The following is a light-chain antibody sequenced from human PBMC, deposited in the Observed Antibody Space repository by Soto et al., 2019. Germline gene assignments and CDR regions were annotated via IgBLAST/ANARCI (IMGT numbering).Light chain of an antibody. CDR2: EVS. CDR3: SSYTSSSTPYV. Sequence: QSVLTQPRSVSGSPGQSVTMSCTGTSSDVGAYNYVSWYQQHPGKAPKLMIYEVSNRPSGVSNRFSGSKSGNTASLTISGLQAEDEADYYCSSYTSSSTPYVFGTGTQLTVL. J-gene: IGLJ1*01. CDR1: SSDVGAYNY. V-gene: IGLV2-14*01.